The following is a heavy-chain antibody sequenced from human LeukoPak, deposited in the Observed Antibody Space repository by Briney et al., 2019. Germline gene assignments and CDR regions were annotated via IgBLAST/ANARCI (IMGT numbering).Heavy chain of an antibody. Sequence: SVKVSCKASGGTFSSYAISWVRQAPGQGLEWMGRIIPIFGTANYAQKFQGRVTITTDESTSTAYMELSSLRSEDTAVYYCARDFVRNYGSSWFDPWGQGTLVTVSS. CDR3: ARDFVRNYGSSWFDP. V-gene: IGHV1-69*05. D-gene: IGHD4-11*01. CDR2: IIPIFGTA. CDR1: GGTFSSYA. J-gene: IGHJ5*02.